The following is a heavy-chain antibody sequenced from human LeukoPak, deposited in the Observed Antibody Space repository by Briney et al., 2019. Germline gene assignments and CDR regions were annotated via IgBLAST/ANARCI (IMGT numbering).Heavy chain of an antibody. CDR3: ARDRAGVGDY. J-gene: IGHJ4*02. D-gene: IGHD2-8*01. V-gene: IGHV3-64*01. CDR1: GFTFSTYA. Sequence: GGSLRLSCAASGFTFSTYAMHWVRQAPGKGLGFVSSITSDGDNTYYANSVKGRFTISRDNSKDTLYLQMGSLRPEDMAVYYCARDRAGVGDYWGQGTLVTVSS. CDR2: ITSDGDNT.